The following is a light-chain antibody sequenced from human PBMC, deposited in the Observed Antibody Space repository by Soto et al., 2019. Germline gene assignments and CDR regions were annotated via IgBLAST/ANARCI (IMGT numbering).Light chain of an antibody. CDR1: HSISVW. CDR2: KAS. V-gene: IGKV1-5*03. Sequence: DIQMTQSPSTLSASVGDRVTITCRASHSISVWLAWYQQKPGKAPNLLIYKASTLQSGVPSRFSGSGSGTEFTLTISSLQPDDLATYYCQQYSHWLTFGGGTKVEIK. J-gene: IGKJ4*01. CDR3: QQYSHWLT.